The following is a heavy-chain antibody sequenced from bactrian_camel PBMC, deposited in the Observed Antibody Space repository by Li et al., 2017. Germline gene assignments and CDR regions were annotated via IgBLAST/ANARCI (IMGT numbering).Heavy chain of an antibody. Sequence: VQLVESGGGSVQVGGSLRLSCVASGDTISRYCMGWFRQIPGKEREGVAAIDDYNYTSYGDFVKGRFTISQDNAKKILYLQMNSLKPEDTAMYFCAAELAPCRHIDTVASAFYWGQGTQVTVS. J-gene: IGHJ4*01. V-gene: IGHV3S44*01. CDR2: IDDYNYT. CDR3: AAELAPCRHIDTVASAFY. D-gene: IGHD7*01. CDR1: GDTISRYC.